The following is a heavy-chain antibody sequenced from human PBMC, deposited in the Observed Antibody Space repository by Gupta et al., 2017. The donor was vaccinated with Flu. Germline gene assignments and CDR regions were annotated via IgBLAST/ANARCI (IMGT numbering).Heavy chain of an antibody. J-gene: IGHJ6*02. V-gene: IGHV3-9*01. D-gene: IGHD3-16*01. CDR3: ETDLYAAFSDHKLTYNYYGLPV. Sequence: SGGCLAQPGLSLRLTCATSGFNFYTYGLHWLRQVPAKRSEWVAGIRWDGGNVDYGEYVTGRGVCVRTHAKSYLYSEMDRLTSNDKALSSCETDLYAAFSDHKLTYNYYGLPVWGQGTGVTVSS. CDR2: IRWDGGNV. CDR1: GFNFYTYG.